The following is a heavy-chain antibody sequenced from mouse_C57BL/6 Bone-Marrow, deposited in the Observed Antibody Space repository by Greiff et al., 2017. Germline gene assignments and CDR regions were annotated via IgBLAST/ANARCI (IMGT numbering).Heavy chain of an antibody. V-gene: IGHV5-4*01. D-gene: IGHD2-3*01. CDR2: ISDGGSYT. CDR3: ARYDGYFYAMDY. J-gene: IGHJ4*01. CDR1: GFTFSSYA. Sequence: EVQLQESGGGLVKPGGSLKLSCAASGFTFSSYAMSWVRQTPEKRLEWVATISDGGSYTYYPDNVKGRFTISRDNAKNNLYLQMSHLKSEDTAMYYCARYDGYFYAMDYWGQGTSVTVSS.